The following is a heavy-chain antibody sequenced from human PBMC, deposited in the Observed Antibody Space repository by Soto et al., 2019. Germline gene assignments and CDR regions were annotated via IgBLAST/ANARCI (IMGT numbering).Heavy chain of an antibody. CDR1: GFTFSDSY. CDR3: AKFLGGITARPFDS. V-gene: IGHV3-11*01. D-gene: IGHD6-6*01. Sequence: QVQLVESGGGLVKPGGSVRLSCAASGFTFSDSYMSWVRQAPGKGLEWVSYISGSAITTSHADSVKGRFTISRDNGKNLVYLQMDSLRAEDTAVYYCAKFLGGITARPFDSWGQGTLVTVSS. J-gene: IGHJ4*02. CDR2: ISGSAITT.